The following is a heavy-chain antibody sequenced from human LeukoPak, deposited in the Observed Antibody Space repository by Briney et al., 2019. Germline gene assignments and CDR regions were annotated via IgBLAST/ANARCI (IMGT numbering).Heavy chain of an antibody. J-gene: IGHJ4*02. CDR2: INPSGGST. CDR3: ARGSYYYDSSGYYRLNIFDY. V-gene: IGHV1-46*01. D-gene: IGHD3-22*01. Sequence: ASVKVSCKASGYTFTSYYMHWVRQAPGQGLEWMGIINPSGGSTSYAQKFQGRVTMTRDMSTSTVYMELSSLRSEDTAVYYCARGSYYYDSSGYYRLNIFDYWGQGTLVTVSS. CDR1: GYTFTSYY.